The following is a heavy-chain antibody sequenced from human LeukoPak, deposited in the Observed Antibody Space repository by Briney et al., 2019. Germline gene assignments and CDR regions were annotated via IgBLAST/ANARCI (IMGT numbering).Heavy chain of an antibody. J-gene: IGHJ6*02. CDR1: GFTFSSYA. CDR3: ARGGGYYYYGMDV. Sequence: PGGSLRLSCAASGFTFSSYAMSWVRQAPGKGLEWVSAISGSGGSTYYADSVKGRFTISRDNSKNTLYLQMNSLRAEDTAVYYCARGGGYYYYGMDVWGQGTTVTVSS. D-gene: IGHD3-10*01. CDR2: ISGSGGST. V-gene: IGHV3-23*01.